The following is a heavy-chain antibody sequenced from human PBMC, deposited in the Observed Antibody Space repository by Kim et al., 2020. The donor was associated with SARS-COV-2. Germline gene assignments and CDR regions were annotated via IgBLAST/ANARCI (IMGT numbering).Heavy chain of an antibody. CDR2: IYPGDSDT. D-gene: IGHD2-15*01. V-gene: IGHV5-51*01. CDR1: GYIFTSYW. CDR3: ASSCSGGSCPPGVFDI. Sequence: GESLKISCKTSGYIFTSYWIGWVRQMPGKGLEWMGIIYPGDSDTRYSPSFQGQVTISADKSITAVYLQWSSLKASDTAMYYCASSCSGGSCPPGVFDIWGQGTMVTVSS. J-gene: IGHJ3*02.